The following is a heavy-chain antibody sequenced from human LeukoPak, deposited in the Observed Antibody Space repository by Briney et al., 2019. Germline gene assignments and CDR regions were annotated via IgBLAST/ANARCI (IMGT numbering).Heavy chain of an antibody. CDR1: GGSISNYH. V-gene: IGHV4-4*07. Sequence: SETLSLTCTVCGGSISNYHWSWIRQPAGKGLEWIGQIHTSGSTNYNPPLKSRVSMSIDTTEDQVPLTIRSVTAADTAFYYCARRDISSGWSFDYWGQGTLVTVSS. J-gene: IGHJ4*02. CDR2: IHTSGST. CDR3: ARRDISSGWSFDY. D-gene: IGHD6-19*01.